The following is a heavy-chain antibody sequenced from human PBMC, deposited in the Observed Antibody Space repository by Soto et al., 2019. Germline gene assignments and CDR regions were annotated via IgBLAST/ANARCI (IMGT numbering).Heavy chain of an antibody. V-gene: IGHV3-74*01. CDR2: INSDGSTI. CDR3: ARGMQLVYYYYYGMDV. D-gene: IGHD6-13*01. J-gene: IGHJ6*02. CDR1: GFTFSYYW. Sequence: EVQLVESGGGLVQPGGSLSLSCAASGFTFSYYWMHWVRQAPGKGLVWVSRINSDGSTISYADSVKGRFTISRDNAKNTLYLQMNSLRAEDTAVYYCARGMQLVYYYYYGMDVWGQGTTVTVSS.